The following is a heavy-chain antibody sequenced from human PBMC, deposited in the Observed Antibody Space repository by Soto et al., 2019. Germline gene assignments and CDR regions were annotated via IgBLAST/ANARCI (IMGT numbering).Heavy chain of an antibody. CDR1: GFTFSSYA. Sequence: PGGSLRLSCAASGFTFSSYAMNWVRQAPGKGLEWVSGITGSGGSTYYADSVKGRFTISRDNSKNTLYLQMNSLRAEDTALYYCAGDRSGYYGYPAYFDYWGQGTLVTVSS. V-gene: IGHV3-23*01. CDR2: ITGSGGST. CDR3: AGDRSGYYGYPAYFDY. D-gene: IGHD3-22*01. J-gene: IGHJ4*02.